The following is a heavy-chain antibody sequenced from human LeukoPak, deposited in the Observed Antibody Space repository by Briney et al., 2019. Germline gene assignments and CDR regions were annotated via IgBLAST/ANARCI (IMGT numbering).Heavy chain of an antibody. CDR2: IYYSGST. V-gene: IGHV4-31*03. J-gene: IGHJ5*02. D-gene: IGHD6-6*01. CDR1: GGSISSGGYY. CDR3: ARDYSSSSGWFDP. Sequence: PSETLSLTCTVSGGSISSGGYYWSWLRQHPWKGLEWIGYIYYSGSTYYNPSLKSRVTISVDTSKNQFSLKLSSVTAADTAVYYCARDYSSSSGWFDPWGQGTLVTVSS.